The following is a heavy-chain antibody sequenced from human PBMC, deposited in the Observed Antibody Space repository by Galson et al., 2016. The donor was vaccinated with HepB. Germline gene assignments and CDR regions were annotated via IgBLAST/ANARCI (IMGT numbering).Heavy chain of an antibody. CDR3: ARFRFKNWFGGVDP. J-gene: IGHJ5*02. CDR1: GFTFRNFG. CDR2: IWFDGVEK. Sequence: SLRLSCAASGFTFRNFGMHWVRQPPGKGLEWVATIWFDGVEKTYADSVKGRFTVSRDNSNSTLYLQMNSLRVEDTAVYYCARFRFKNWFGGVDPWGQGTLVTVSS. D-gene: IGHD3-10*01. V-gene: IGHV3-33*01.